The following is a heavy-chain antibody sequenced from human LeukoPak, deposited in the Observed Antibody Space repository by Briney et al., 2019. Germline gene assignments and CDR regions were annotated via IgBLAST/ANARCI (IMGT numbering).Heavy chain of an antibody. CDR3: ARAEGYSYAFYFVY. J-gene: IGHJ4*02. Sequence: HPGGSLRLTCAASGFTFSSYWMTWVRQAPGKGLEWVANIKYGGSEKYYADSVKGRFTISRDNAKNSLYLQMYSLRAEDTAVYFCARAEGYSYAFYFVYWGQGTLVTVSS. CDR2: IKYGGSEK. V-gene: IGHV3-7*04. D-gene: IGHD5-18*01. CDR1: GFTFSSYW.